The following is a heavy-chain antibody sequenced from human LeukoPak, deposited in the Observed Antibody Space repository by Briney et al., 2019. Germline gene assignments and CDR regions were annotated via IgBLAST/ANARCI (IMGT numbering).Heavy chain of an antibody. Sequence: GGSLRLSCEASGFTFSNSYMSWVRQAPGKGLEWVAIINPDGSQGSYVDSVKGRFAISRDNALNSLFLQMNSLSAEDTAVYYCARDPAYGALDIWGQGTAVTVSS. CDR1: GFTFSNSY. CDR3: ARDPAYGALDI. V-gene: IGHV3-7*01. J-gene: IGHJ3*02. CDR2: INPDGSQG. D-gene: IGHD2-21*01.